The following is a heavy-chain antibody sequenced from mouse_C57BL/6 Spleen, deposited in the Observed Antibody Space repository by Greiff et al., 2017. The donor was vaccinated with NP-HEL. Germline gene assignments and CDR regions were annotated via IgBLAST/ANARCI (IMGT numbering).Heavy chain of an antibody. CDR3: ARSRAYGSLFDY. D-gene: IGHD1-1*01. CDR1: GYAFSSYW. V-gene: IGHV1-80*01. J-gene: IGHJ2*01. CDR2: IYPGDGDT. Sequence: QVQLKESGAELVKPGASVKISCKASGYAFSSYWMNWVKQRPGKGLEWIGQIYPGDGDTNYNGKFKGKATLTADKSSSTAYMQLSSLTSEDSAVYFCARSRAYGSLFDYWGQGTTLTVSS.